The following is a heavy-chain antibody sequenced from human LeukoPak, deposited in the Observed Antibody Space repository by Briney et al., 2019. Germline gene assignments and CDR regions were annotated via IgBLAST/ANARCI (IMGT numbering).Heavy chain of an antibody. Sequence: PGGSLRLSCAASGFTFSSYAMNWVRQAPGKGLEWVSTVVASGGSTYYADSVKGRFTISRDNSKNTLYLQMNSLRAEDTAVYYCARGVPGSHWGQGTLVTVSS. V-gene: IGHV3-23*01. J-gene: IGHJ4*02. CDR3: ARGVPGSH. D-gene: IGHD6-19*01. CDR2: VVASGGST. CDR1: GFTFSSYA.